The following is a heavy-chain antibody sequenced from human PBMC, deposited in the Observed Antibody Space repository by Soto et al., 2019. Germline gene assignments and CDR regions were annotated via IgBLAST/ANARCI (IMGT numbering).Heavy chain of an antibody. CDR3: AKNRQFRSYYESAGHYNN. CDR1: GFTFRNYD. Sequence: EVQLLESGGGLVQPGGSLRLSCVASGFTFRNYDMRWVRQAPGKGLEWVSGISGTGGATYYADSVKGRFTISRDNSKNTLYLQRNSLRANDTAVYYCAKNRQFRSYYESAGHYNNWGQGTLVTVSS. CDR2: ISGTGGAT. V-gene: IGHV3-23*01. J-gene: IGHJ4*02. D-gene: IGHD3-10*01.